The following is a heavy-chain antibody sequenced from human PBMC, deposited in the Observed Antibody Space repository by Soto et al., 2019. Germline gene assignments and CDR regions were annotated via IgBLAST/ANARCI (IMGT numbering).Heavy chain of an antibody. V-gene: IGHV4-30-2*01. D-gene: IGHD4-17*01. CDR2: IYHSGST. CDR1: GGSISSGNYA. Sequence: QLQLQESGSGLVKPSQTLSLTCAVSGGSISSGNYAWSWIRQPPGKGLEWIGYIYHSGSTYYNPSLKSRVTISIDMSKNQFSLKLSSVTAADTAVYYCARGGSGHGDDNWFDPRGQGTLVTVSS. CDR3: ARGGSGHGDDNWFDP. J-gene: IGHJ5*02.